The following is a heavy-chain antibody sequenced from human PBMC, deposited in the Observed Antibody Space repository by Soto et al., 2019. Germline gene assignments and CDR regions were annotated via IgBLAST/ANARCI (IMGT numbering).Heavy chain of an antibody. V-gene: IGHV4-31*03. J-gene: IGHJ4*02. Sequence: QVQLQESGPGLVKPSQTLSLTCTVSGGSITSSGYYWSWIRQHPGEGLEWIGFTSNSGSTSYNPSLTSRVTISVDTSSNQFSLTLKSVTAADTAVYYCARGGGSTKVDYGGQGTLVTVSP. CDR3: ARGGGSTKVDY. D-gene: IGHD2-2*01. CDR1: GGSITSSGYY. CDR2: TSNSGST.